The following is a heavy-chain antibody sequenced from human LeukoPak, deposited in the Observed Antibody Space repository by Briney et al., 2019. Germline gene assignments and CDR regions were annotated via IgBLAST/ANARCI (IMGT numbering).Heavy chain of an antibody. CDR2: ISNIGTT. J-gene: IGHJ3*02. Sequence: PSETLSLTCTVSGAPISSYFWTWVRQSPGKGLEWIGYISNIGTTNYNPSLKSRVTISGDTSKNQFSLKLSYVTAADTAVYYCTRDRSALDTWGQGTMVTVSS. CDR1: GAPISSYF. CDR3: TRDRSALDT. V-gene: IGHV4-59*01.